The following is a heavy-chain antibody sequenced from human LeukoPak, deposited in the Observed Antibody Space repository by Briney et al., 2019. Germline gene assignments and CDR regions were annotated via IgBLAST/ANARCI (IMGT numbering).Heavy chain of an antibody. V-gene: IGHV1-18*01. J-gene: IGHJ3*02. CDR3: ARWADIGPSYHAFDI. CDR1: GYPFTTYG. Sequence: ASVKVSCKASGYPFTTYGITWVRQAPGQGLEWMGWISGYNAYTNYAQKLQGRVTMTTDTSTNTAYMELRSLRSDDTAVYYCARWADIGPSYHAFDIWGQGTMVTVSS. D-gene: IGHD3-16*02. CDR2: ISGYNAYT.